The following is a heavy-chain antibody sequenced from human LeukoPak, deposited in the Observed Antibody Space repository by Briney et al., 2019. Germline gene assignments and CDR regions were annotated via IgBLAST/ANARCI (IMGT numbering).Heavy chain of an antibody. CDR2: IYWSGIT. CDR1: GGSISSSMDD. CDR3: ASQVVVVPAATYYFDY. Sequence: SDTVSLTCTVSGGSISSSMDDWGWIRQPRGKVLEWIRCIYWSGITYDNPSLNRRITISVDTSKKQSSMKLSSVNAADTAVYYCASQVVVVPAATYYFDYWGQGTLLT. J-gene: IGHJ4*02. V-gene: IGHV4-39*01. D-gene: IGHD2-2*01.